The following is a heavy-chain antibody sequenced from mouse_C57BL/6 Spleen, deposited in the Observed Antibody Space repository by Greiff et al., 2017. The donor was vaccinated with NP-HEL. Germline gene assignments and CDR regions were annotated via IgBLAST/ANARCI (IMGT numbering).Heavy chain of an antibody. J-gene: IGHJ4*01. Sequence: QVQLQQSGAELVKPGASVKISCKASGYAFSSSWMNWVKPRPGKGLEWIGQLYPGDGDTTYNGKFKGKATLTADKSSSTAYMQLSSLTSEDSAVYFCARNYDGYYVGAMDYWGQGTSVTVSS. CDR1: GYAFSSSW. D-gene: IGHD2-3*01. V-gene: IGHV1-80*01. CDR3: ARNYDGYYVGAMDY. CDR2: LYPGDGDT.